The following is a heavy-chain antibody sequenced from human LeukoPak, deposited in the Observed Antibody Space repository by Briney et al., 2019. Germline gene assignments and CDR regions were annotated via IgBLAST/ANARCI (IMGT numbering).Heavy chain of an antibody. CDR3: ARVKVTGYYTS. J-gene: IGHJ5*02. D-gene: IGHD3/OR15-3a*01. CDR2: IYYSGST. Sequence: PSETLSLTCTVSGGSISSSSYYWGWIRQPPGKGLEWIGSIYYSGSTYYNPSLKSRVTISVDTSKNQFSLKLSSVTAADTAVYYCARVKVTGYYTSWGQGTLVTVSS. CDR1: GGSISSSSYY. V-gene: IGHV4-39*07.